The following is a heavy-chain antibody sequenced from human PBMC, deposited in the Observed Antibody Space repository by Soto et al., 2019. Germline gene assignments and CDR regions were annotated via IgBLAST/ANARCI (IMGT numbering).Heavy chain of an antibody. J-gene: IGHJ5*02. Sequence: SETLSLTCTVSGGSISSSSYYWGWIRQPPGKGLEWIGSIYYSGSTYYNPSLKSRVTISVDTSKNLFSLKLSSVTAADTAVYYGARRQGSSWANWFDPWGQGTLVTVSS. CDR3: ARRQGSSWANWFDP. D-gene: IGHD6-13*01. CDR2: IYYSGST. CDR1: GGSISSSSYY. V-gene: IGHV4-39*01.